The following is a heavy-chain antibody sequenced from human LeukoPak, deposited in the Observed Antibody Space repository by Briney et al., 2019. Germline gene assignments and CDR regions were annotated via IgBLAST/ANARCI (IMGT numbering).Heavy chain of an antibody. J-gene: IGHJ4*02. CDR1: GGSISSYY. CDR2: IYYSGGT. V-gene: IGHV4-59*01. Sequence: PSETLSLTCTVSGGSISSYYWSWIRQPPGQGLEWIGYIYYSGGTNYNPSLKSRVTISVDTSKNQFSLKLSSVTAADTAVYYCARKIQTGTAFDYWGQGTLVTVSS. D-gene: IGHD1-1*01. CDR3: ARKIQTGTAFDY.